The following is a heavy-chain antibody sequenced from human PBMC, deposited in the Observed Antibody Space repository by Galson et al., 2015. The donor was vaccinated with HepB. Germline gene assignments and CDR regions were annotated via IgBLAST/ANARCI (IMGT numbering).Heavy chain of an antibody. CDR2: IKQDGSEK. CDR3: VRGVDI. Sequence: SLRLSCAASGFTFNNFWMNWVRQTPEKGLECVANIKQDGSEKYYLDSVRGRFTVSRDNAKNALYLQMNSLRVEDTAIYYCVRGVDIWCQGTQVTVSS. CDR1: GFTFNNFW. V-gene: IGHV3-7*03. J-gene: IGHJ4*02.